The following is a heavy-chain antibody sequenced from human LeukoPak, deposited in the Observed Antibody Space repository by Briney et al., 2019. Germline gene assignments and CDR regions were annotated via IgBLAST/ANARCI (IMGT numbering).Heavy chain of an antibody. V-gene: IGHV4-59*01. CDR3: ARVGVDYSGNIIKYYFDS. Sequence: SETLSLTCTVSGGSISSYYWSWIRQPPGKGLEWIGYIYYSGSTNYNPSLKSRVIISVDTSKNQFSLKLSPVIAADTAVYYCARVGVDYSGNIIKYYFDSWGQGTLVTVSS. J-gene: IGHJ4*02. CDR2: IYYSGST. CDR1: GGSISSYY. D-gene: IGHD4-23*01.